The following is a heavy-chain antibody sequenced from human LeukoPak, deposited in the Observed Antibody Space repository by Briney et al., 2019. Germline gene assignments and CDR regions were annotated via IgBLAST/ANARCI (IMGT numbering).Heavy chain of an antibody. Sequence: PGGSLRLSCAASGFTFSSYWMSWVRQAPGKGLEWVANIRQDGSEKYYVDSVKGRFTISRDNAKNSLYLQMNSLRAEDTAVYYCARVPLKSLGSDNYYYYGMDVWGQGTTVTVSS. J-gene: IGHJ6*02. CDR3: ARVPLKSLGSDNYYYYGMDV. CDR1: GFTFSSYW. D-gene: IGHD2-15*01. V-gene: IGHV3-7*01. CDR2: IRQDGSEK.